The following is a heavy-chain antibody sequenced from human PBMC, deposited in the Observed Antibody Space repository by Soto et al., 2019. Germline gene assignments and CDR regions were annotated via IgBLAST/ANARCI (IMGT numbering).Heavy chain of an antibody. J-gene: IGHJ1*01. CDR2: ISAYNGNT. V-gene: IGHV1-18*01. Sequence: QVQLVQSGAEVKKPGASVKVSCKASGYTLISYGISWVRQAPGQGPEWMGWISAYNGNTNYAEKFLGRVTMITDTSTSTAYMELRSLRSDDTAVYYCARDKWISSPTPAAFQHWGQGTLVTVSP. CDR1: GYTLISYG. D-gene: IGHD2-2*01. CDR3: ARDKWISSPTPAAFQH.